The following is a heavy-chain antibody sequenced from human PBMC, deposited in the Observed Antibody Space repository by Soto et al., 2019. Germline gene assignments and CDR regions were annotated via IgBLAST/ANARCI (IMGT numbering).Heavy chain of an antibody. J-gene: IGHJ4*02. D-gene: IGHD2-2*01. V-gene: IGHV3-23*01. CDR3: AKALRAYCSSTSCYLFDY. Sequence: GGSLRLSCAASGFTFSSYAMSWVRQAPGKGMEWVSAISGSGGSTYYADSVKGRLTISRDNSKNTLYLQMNSLRVEDTAVYYCAKALRAYCSSTSCYLFDYWGQGTLVTVSS. CDR1: GFTFSSYA. CDR2: ISGSGGST.